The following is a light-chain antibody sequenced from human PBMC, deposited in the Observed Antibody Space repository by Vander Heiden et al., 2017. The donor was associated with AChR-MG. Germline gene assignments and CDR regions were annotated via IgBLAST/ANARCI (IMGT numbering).Light chain of an antibody. J-gene: IGKJ3*01. CDR3: QQRSNWPRI. CDR2: DAS. CDR1: QSIGNF. Sequence: EIVLTQSPANLSLAPGERATLSCRASQSIGNFVVWYQQKHGQAPRLLIYDASNRATGTPARFSGSGSGTDFTPTISSVEHEDFAVYYCQQRSNWPRIFGQGTKVDI. V-gene: IGKV3-11*01.